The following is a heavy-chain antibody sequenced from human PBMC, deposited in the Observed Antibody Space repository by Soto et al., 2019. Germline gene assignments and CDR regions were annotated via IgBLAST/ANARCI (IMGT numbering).Heavy chain of an antibody. CDR3: TTVTPPG. CDR1: GFTFNNAW. J-gene: IGHJ4*02. Sequence: GXSLGLACVASGFTFNNAWITWVGQAPGKGLEWVGRIKSKTEGGTTDYAAPVKGRFTLSRDDSKNTLYMQMNSLKTEDSAVYYCTTVTPPGWGQGTLVTVSS. CDR2: IKSKTEGGTT. V-gene: IGHV3-15*01.